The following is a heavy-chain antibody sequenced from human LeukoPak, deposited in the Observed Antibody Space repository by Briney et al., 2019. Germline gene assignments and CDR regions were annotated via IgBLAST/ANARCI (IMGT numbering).Heavy chain of an antibody. J-gene: IGHJ4*02. CDR3: ARLRKYSSTHFDY. CDR2: INHSGST. D-gene: IGHD4-4*01. CDR1: GGSFSGYY. Sequence: XETLSLTCAVYGGSFSGYYWSWIRQPPGKGLEWIGEINHSGSTNYNPSLKSRVTISVDTSKNQFSLKLSSVTAADTAVYYCARLRKYSSTHFDYWGQGTLVTVSS. V-gene: IGHV4-34*01.